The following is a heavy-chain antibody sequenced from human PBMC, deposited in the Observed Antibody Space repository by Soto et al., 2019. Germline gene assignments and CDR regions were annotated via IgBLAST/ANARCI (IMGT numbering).Heavy chain of an antibody. CDR3: ARDKSPVIGGSGMDV. Sequence: PGGSLRLSCAASGFTFSSYAMHWVRQAPGKGLEWVAVISYDGSNKYYADSVKGRFTISRDNSKNTLYLQMNSLRAEDTAVYYCARDKSPVIGGSGMDVWGQGTTVTVSS. CDR2: ISYDGSNK. D-gene: IGHD2-21*01. V-gene: IGHV3-30-3*01. CDR1: GFTFSSYA. J-gene: IGHJ6*02.